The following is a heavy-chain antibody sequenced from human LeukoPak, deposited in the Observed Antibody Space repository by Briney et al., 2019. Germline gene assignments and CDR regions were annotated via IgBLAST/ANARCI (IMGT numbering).Heavy chain of an antibody. J-gene: IGHJ4*02. Sequence: ASVNVSCKASGYTFTGYYMHWVRQAPGQGLEWVGWISSYNGKTNYGKNVQGRVTMTTDTSTSTAYMELRSLRSDDTAIYYCARNYDSSKDGNDYWGQGTLVTVSS. CDR2: ISSYNGKT. CDR3: ARNYDSSKDGNDY. D-gene: IGHD3-22*01. CDR1: GYTFTGYY. V-gene: IGHV1-18*04.